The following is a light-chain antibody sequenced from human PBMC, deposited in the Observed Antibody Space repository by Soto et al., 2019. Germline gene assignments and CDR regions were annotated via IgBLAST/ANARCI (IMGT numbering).Light chain of an antibody. CDR2: RTS. J-gene: IGKJ5*01. Sequence: EIVLTQSPGNLPLSPGERATLSCKASQTINRIYVAWYQQKPGQAPRFLIYRTSDRANGIPGRFSGSGSGTDFTLTISSLEPEDFAVYYCQQRSNWPITFGQGTRLEIK. CDR1: QTINRIY. V-gene: IGKV3-11*01. CDR3: QQRSNWPIT.